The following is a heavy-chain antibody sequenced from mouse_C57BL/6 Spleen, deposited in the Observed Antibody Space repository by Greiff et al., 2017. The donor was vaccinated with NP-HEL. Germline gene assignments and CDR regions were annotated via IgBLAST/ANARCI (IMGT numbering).Heavy chain of an antibody. CDR2: ISSGSSTI. CDR1: GFTFSDYG. D-gene: IGHD4-1*01. Sequence: EVHLVESGGGLVKPGGSLKLSCAASGFTFSDYGMHWVRQAPEKGLEWVAYISSGSSTIYYADTVKGRFTISRDNAKNTLFLQMTSLRSEDTAMYYCAREGLTGTGYAMDYWGQGTSVTVSS. CDR3: AREGLTGTGYAMDY. J-gene: IGHJ4*01. V-gene: IGHV5-17*01.